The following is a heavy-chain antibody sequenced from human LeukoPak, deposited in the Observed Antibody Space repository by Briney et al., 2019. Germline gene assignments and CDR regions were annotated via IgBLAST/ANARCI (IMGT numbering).Heavy chain of an antibody. Sequence: ASVKVSCKASGYTFTSYYMHWVRQAPGQGLEWMGIINPSGGSTSYAQKFQGRVTMTRDMSTSTVYMELSSLRSEDTALYYCARIGAYDYVWGSYRYPVGYFDYWGQGTLVTVSS. CDR3: ARIGAYDYVWGSYRYPVGYFDY. J-gene: IGHJ4*02. V-gene: IGHV1-46*01. D-gene: IGHD3-16*02. CDR2: INPSGGST. CDR1: GYTFTSYY.